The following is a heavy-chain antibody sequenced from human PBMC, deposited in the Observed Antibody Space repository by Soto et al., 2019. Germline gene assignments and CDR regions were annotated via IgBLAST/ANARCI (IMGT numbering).Heavy chain of an antibody. Sequence: PGGSLRLSCAASGFTVTSNYMSWVRQAAGRGLEWVSVIYAGSITFYADSVKGRFTISRDSSKNSLYLEMNSLRAEDTAAYYCARIPYYHSGTIFDHWGKGTLVTVSS. CDR2: IYAGSIT. CDR1: GFTVTSNY. J-gene: IGHJ4*02. D-gene: IGHD1-26*01. CDR3: ARIPYYHSGTIFDH. V-gene: IGHV3-53*01.